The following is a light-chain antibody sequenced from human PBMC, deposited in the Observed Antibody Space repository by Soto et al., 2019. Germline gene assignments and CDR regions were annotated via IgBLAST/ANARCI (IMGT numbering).Light chain of an antibody. CDR3: QQSYDAPGLR. V-gene: IGKV1-39*01. CDR1: QNINYY. J-gene: IGKJ3*01. Sequence: DIHMPQSPSSLSASVGDSITITCRASQNINYYLNWYEQTPGKAPKLLIYAASSFESGVSSRVSGSGSGNEFTLVISSLQPEDVATYYSQQSYDAPGLRFGRGTKV. CDR2: AAS.